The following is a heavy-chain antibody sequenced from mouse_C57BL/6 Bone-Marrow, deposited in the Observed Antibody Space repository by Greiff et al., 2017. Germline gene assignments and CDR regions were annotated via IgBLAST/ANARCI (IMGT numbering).Heavy chain of an antibody. J-gene: IGHJ1*03. CDR3: ARGAYYSNPYWYFDV. V-gene: IGHV1-75*01. CDR1: GYTFTDYY. D-gene: IGHD2-5*01. Sequence: VQLQQSGPELVKPGASVKISCKASGYTFTDYYINWVKQRPGQGLEWIGWIFPGSGSTYYNEKFKGKATLTVDKSSSTAYMLLSSLTSEDSAVYFCARGAYYSNPYWYFDVWGTGTTVTVSS. CDR2: IFPGSGST.